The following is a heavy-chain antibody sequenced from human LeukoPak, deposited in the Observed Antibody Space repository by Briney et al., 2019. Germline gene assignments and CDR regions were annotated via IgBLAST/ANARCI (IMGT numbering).Heavy chain of an antibody. Sequence: PGGSLRLSCAASGFNVSSSYMSWVRQAPGKGLEWVSIIYSGGTTHYAGSVKGRFTISRDKSKNTLYLQMNSLRAEDTAVYYCASPISGQSFDIWGQGTMVTVSS. J-gene: IGHJ3*02. CDR2: IYSGGTT. CDR3: ASPISGQSFDI. D-gene: IGHD5-12*01. CDR1: GFNVSSSY. V-gene: IGHV3-53*01.